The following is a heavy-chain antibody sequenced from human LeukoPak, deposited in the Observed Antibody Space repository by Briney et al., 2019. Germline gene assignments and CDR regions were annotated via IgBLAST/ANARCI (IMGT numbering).Heavy chain of an antibody. CDR1: DDSIRSSAYY. J-gene: IGHJ5*02. CDR2: IYYSGST. CDR3: ARDRYSSGWYENWFDP. D-gene: IGHD6-19*01. Sequence: SETLSLTCAVSDDSIRSSAYYWSWIRQHPGKGLEWIGYIYYSGSTYYNPSLKSRVTISVDTSKNQFSLKLSSVTAADTAVYYCARDRYSSGWYENWFDPWGQGTLVTVSS. V-gene: IGHV4-31*11.